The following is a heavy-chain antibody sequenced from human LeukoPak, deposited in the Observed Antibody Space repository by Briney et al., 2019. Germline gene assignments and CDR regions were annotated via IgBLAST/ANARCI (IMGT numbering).Heavy chain of an antibody. CDR2: ISHTGDII. D-gene: IGHD3-22*01. J-gene: IGHJ4*02. CDR1: GGSFNSYY. V-gene: IGHV4-34*01. Sequence: SETLSLTCAVYGGSFNSYYWTWVRQTPGKGLGWIGEISHTGDIINYKPSLKSRVTISVDTSKNQFSLKLSSVTAADTAVYYCARNHYYDSSGYSYYFDYWGQGTLVTVSS. CDR3: ARNHYYDSSGYSYYFDY.